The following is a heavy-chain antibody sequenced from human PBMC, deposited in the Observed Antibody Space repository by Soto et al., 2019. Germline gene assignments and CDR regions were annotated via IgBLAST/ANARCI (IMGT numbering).Heavy chain of an antibody. V-gene: IGHV3-33*05. J-gene: IGHJ1*01. D-gene: IGHD3-16*01. CDR2: TSNDGSNK. CDR1: GFTFRSYV. CDR3: ARWGTTGGLDV. Sequence: QVQLVESGGGVVQPGTSRRLSCVGSGFTFRSYVIHWVRQAPGKGLEWVALTSNDGSNKDYGDSVKGRFTISRDNSRNTVDLQIDSLRREDTALYYCARWGTTGGLDVWGQGTLVSVSS.